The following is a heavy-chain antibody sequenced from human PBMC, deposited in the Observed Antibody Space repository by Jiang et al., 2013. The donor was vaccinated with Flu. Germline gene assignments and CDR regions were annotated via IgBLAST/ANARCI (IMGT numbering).Heavy chain of an antibody. CDR2: IIPIFGTA. V-gene: IGHV1-69*01. CDR3: ARTTAGTVTEGDGMDV. Sequence: GAEVKKPGSSVKVSCKASGGTFSSYAISWVRQAPGQGLEWMGGIIPIFGTANYAQKFQGRVTITADESTSTAYMELSSLRSEDTAVYYCARTTAGTVTEGDGMDVWGKGTTVTVSS. J-gene: IGHJ6*04. CDR1: GGTFSSYA. D-gene: IGHD4-17*01.